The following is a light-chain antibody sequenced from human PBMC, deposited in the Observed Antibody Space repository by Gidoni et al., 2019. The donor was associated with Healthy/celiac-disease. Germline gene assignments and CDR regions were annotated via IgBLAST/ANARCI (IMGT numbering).Light chain of an antibody. CDR3: QQYNNWPPFT. CDR1: QSVSSN. Sequence: EIVMTQSPATLSVSPGERATLSCRARQSVSSNLAWYQQKPGQAPRLLIYGASTRATGVPARFSGSGSGTEFTLTISSLQSEDFAVYYCQQYNNWPPFTIGPGTKVDIK. V-gene: IGKV3-15*01. CDR2: GAS. J-gene: IGKJ3*01.